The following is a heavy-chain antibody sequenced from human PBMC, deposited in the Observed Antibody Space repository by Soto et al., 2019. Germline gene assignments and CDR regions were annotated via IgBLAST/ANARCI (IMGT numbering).Heavy chain of an antibody. CDR1: GGTFSSYA. J-gene: IGHJ6*02. D-gene: IGHD1-26*01. CDR3: ARDSGYSGSYYYYYGMDV. V-gene: IGHV1-69*06. Sequence: SVKVSCKASGGTFSSYAISWVRQAPGQGLEWMGGIIPIFGTANYAQKFQGRVTITADKSTSTAYMELSSLRSEDTAVYYCARDSGYSGSYYYYYGMDVWGQGTTVTVSS. CDR2: IIPIFGTA.